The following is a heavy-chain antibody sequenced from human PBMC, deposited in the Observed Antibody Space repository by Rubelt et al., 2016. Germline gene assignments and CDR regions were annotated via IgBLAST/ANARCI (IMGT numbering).Heavy chain of an antibody. D-gene: IGHD5-12*01. CDR3: ARGNSGYDYGLDY. Sequence: QVQLVQSGAEVKKPGASVKVSCKASGYTFTGYYMHWVRQAPGQGLEWMGWINPNSGGTNFAQKFKGRGTMTRDTSVSTAYMGLSRLTSDDTAVYYCARGNSGYDYGLDYWGQGTLVTVSS. CDR1: GYTFTGYY. V-gene: IGHV1-2*02. CDR2: INPNSGGT. J-gene: IGHJ4*02.